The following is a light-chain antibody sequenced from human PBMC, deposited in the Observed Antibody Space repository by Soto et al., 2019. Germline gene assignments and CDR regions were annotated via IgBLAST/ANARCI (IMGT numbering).Light chain of an antibody. V-gene: IGKV1-39*01. J-gene: IGKJ5*01. CDR3: QQSLSTPSIT. CDR1: QTISSW. Sequence: EIQMTQSPSTLSGSVGDRVSITWRASQTISSWLAWYQQKPGKAPKLLIYAASTLQSGVPSRFSGAASGTDFTLTITTLQPEDFATYYCQQSLSTPSITSGQGTRLEIK. CDR2: AAS.